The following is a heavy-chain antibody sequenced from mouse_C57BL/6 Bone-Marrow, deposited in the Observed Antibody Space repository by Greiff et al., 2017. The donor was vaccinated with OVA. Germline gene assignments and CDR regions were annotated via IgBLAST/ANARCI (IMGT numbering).Heavy chain of an antibody. Sequence: ESGPGLVKPSQSLSLTCSVTGYSITSGYYWNWIRQFPGNKLEWMGYISYDGSNNYNPSLKNRISITRDTSKNQLFLKLNSVTTEDTAAYYCARGGDYDGFAYWGQGTLVTVSA. CDR2: ISYDGSN. CDR3: ARGGDYDGFAY. D-gene: IGHD2-4*01. J-gene: IGHJ3*01. V-gene: IGHV3-6*01. CDR1: GYSITSGYY.